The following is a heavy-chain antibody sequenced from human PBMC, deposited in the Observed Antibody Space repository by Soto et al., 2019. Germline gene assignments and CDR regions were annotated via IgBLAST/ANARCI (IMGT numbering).Heavy chain of an antibody. CDR2: ISGSGGST. V-gene: IGHV3-23*01. D-gene: IGHD2-2*01. CDR3: PRGGVPAARGWFDP. J-gene: IGHJ5*02. Sequence: LRLSCAASGFTFSSYAMSWVRQAPGKGLEWVSAISGSGGSTYYADSVKGRFTISRDNSKNTLYLQMNSLRAEDTAVYYCPRGGVPAARGWFDPWGQGTLVTVSS. CDR1: GFTFSSYA.